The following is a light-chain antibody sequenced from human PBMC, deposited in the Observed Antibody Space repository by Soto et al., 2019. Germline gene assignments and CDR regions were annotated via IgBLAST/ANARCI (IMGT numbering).Light chain of an antibody. Sequence: QSVLTQPPSVSAAPGQKVTISCSGSSSNIGGNSVSWYQQLPGTAPKLLIYDDNKRPSGITDRFSGSKSGTSATLGITGFQTGDEADYYCGSWDSSMSADVFGTGTKVTVL. V-gene: IGLV1-51*01. CDR3: GSWDSSMSADV. CDR2: DDN. CDR1: SSNIGGNS. J-gene: IGLJ1*01.